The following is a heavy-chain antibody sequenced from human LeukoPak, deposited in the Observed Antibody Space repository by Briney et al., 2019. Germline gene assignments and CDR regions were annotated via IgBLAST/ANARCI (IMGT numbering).Heavy chain of an antibody. CDR1: GFTFSSYG. CDR3: AKGSFSLYDFWSGSSFDAFDI. CDR2: ISYDGSNK. Sequence: GGSLRLSCAASGFTFSSYGMHWVRQAPGKGLEWVAVISYDGSNKYYADSVKGRFTISRDNSKNTLYLQMNSLRAEDTAVYYCAKGSFSLYDFWSGSSFDAFDIWGQGTMVTVSS. J-gene: IGHJ3*02. V-gene: IGHV3-30*18. D-gene: IGHD3-3*01.